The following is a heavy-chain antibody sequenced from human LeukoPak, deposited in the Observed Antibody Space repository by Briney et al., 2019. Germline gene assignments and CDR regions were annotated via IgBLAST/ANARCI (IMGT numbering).Heavy chain of an antibody. D-gene: IGHD2-2*01. J-gene: IGHJ4*02. CDR2: IRSKDYGGTT. V-gene: IGHV3-49*04. Sequence: PGGSLRLSCTASGFTFGDYAMSWVRQAPGKGLEWVGFIRSKDYGGTTEYAASVKGRLTISRDDSKSIDYLQMNSLKTEDTAVYYCSIVVVPAAQSLDYWGQGTLVTVSS. CDR3: SIVVVPAAQSLDY. CDR1: GFTFGDYA.